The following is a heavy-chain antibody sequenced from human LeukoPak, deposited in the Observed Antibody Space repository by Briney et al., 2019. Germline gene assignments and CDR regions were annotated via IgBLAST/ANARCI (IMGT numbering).Heavy chain of an antibody. Sequence: GASVKVSCKASGYIFTDYYMHWVRQAPGQELGWMGRINPNSGGTNYAQKFQGRVTMTRDTSISTAYTELSSLRSDDTAVYYCATETWFFASWGQGTLVTVSS. CDR2: INPNSGGT. CDR3: ATETWFFAS. V-gene: IGHV1/OR15-1*02. CDR1: GYIFTDYY. D-gene: IGHD3-9*01. J-gene: IGHJ4*02.